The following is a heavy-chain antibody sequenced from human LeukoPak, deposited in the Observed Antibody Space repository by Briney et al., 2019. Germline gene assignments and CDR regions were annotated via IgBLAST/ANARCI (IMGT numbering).Heavy chain of an antibody. CDR1: GFTFSSYS. CDR3: ARDITIAVYYYYYGMDV. D-gene: IGHD1-14*01. CDR2: ISSSSSYI. V-gene: IGHV3-21*01. Sequence: PGGSLRLSCAASGFTFSSYSMNWVRQAPGKGLEWVSSISSSSSYIYYADSAKGRFTISRDNAKNSLYLQMNSLRAEDTAVYYCARDITIAVYYYYYGMDVWGQGTTVTVSS. J-gene: IGHJ6*02.